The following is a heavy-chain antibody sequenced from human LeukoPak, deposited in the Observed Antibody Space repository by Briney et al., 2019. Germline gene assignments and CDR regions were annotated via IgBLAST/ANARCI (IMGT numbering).Heavy chain of an antibody. CDR2: IYYSGST. J-gene: IGHJ4*02. V-gene: IGHV4-59*12. D-gene: IGHD5-18*01. CDR1: GGSISSYY. Sequence: PSETLSLTCTVSGGSISSYYWSWIRQPPGKGLEWIGYIYYSGSTYYNPSLKSRVTISVDTSKNQFSLKLSSVTAADTAVYYCARSQVPLWPTPFDYWGQGTLVTVSS. CDR3: ARSQVPLWPTPFDY.